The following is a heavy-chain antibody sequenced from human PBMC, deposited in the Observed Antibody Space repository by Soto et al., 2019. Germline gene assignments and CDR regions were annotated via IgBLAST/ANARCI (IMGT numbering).Heavy chain of an antibody. CDR3: AKDYDYGDSPPFDY. CDR1: GFSFRNYG. V-gene: IGHV3-23*01. J-gene: IGHJ4*02. D-gene: IGHD4-17*01. Sequence: EVQLLEAGGGLVQPGGSLRLSCAASGFSFRNYGMSWVRQAPGKGLEWLSAIIGYGDTTYYADSVRGRFTISRDNTKNTLYLQLNELGAEDTAIYYCAKDYDYGDSPPFDYWGQGTLVTVSS. CDR2: IIGYGDTT.